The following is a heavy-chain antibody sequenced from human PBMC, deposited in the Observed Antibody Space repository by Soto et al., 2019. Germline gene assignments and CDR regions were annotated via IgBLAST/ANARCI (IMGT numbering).Heavy chain of an antibody. CDR3: TTDYYDSGGFYVLGY. D-gene: IGHD3-22*01. J-gene: IGHJ4*02. V-gene: IGHV3-15*07. CDR1: RFTFSNYT. CDR2: IKSKSAGGTS. Sequence: GGSLRLSCAASRFTFSNYTMNWVRQAPGKGLEWVGRIKSKSAGGTSDYAAPVKDRFTISRDDAKNTLYLQMNSLKTEDTAMYYFTTDYYDSGGFYVLGYWGQGTLVTVSS.